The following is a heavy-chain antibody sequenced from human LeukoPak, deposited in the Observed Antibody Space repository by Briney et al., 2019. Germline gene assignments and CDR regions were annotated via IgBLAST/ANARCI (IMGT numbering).Heavy chain of an antibody. J-gene: IGHJ4*02. Sequence: SQTLSLTCAISGDSVSSNSAAWNWIRQSPSRGLEWLGRTYYRSKWYNEYAVSVKSRITINPDTSKNQFSLQLNSVTPEDTAVYYCARSGVAAAGTDGTDYWGQGTLVTVSS. D-gene: IGHD6-13*01. V-gene: IGHV6-1*01. CDR1: GDSVSSNSAA. CDR2: TYYRSKWYN. CDR3: ARSGVAAAGTDGTDY.